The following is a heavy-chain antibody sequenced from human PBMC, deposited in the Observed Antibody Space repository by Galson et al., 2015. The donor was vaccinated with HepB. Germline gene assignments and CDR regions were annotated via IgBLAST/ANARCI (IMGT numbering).Heavy chain of an antibody. CDR1: GFTFSSYG. D-gene: IGHD3-3*01. Sequence: SLRLSCAASGFTFSSYGMHWVRQAPGKGLEWVAVISYDGSNKYYADSVKGRFTISRDNSKNTLYLQMNSLRAEDTAVYYCAKELGDYDFWSGYFVMGSVGSSYYYYYMDVWGKGTTVTVSS. CDR3: AKELGDYDFWSGYFVMGSVGSSYYYYYMDV. V-gene: IGHV3-30*18. CDR2: ISYDGSNK. J-gene: IGHJ6*03.